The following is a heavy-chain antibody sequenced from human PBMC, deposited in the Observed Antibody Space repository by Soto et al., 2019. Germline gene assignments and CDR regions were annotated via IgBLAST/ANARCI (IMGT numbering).Heavy chain of an antibody. CDR1: GFTFSSYS. V-gene: IGHV3-48*01. D-gene: IGHD2-15*01. CDR3: ARDDGYCSGGSCYGDAVDI. CDR2: ISSSSSTI. Sequence: GGSLRLSCAASGFTFSSYSMNWVRQAPGKGLEWVSYISSSSSTIYYADSVKGRFTISRDNAKNSLYLQMNSLRAEDTAVYYCARDDGYCSGGSCYGDAVDIWGQGTMVTVSS. J-gene: IGHJ3*02.